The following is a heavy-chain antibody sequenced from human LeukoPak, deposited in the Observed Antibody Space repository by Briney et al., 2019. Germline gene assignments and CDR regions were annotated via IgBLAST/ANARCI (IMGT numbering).Heavy chain of an antibody. CDR2: ISPYNGDT. J-gene: IGHJ3*02. D-gene: IGHD3-22*01. Sequence: GASVKVSCKASGYSFTSYGISWGRQAPGQGLEWVGWISPYNGDTNYAQKLQGRVTMTTDTSTSTAYMDLRSLRSDDTAVYYCARDLYYYDSGASFDDTFDIWGQGTTVTVSS. CDR3: ARDLYYYDSGASFDDTFDI. V-gene: IGHV1-18*01. CDR1: GYSFTSYG.